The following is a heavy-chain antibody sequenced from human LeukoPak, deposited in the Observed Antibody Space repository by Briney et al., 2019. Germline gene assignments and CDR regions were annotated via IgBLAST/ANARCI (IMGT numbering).Heavy chain of an antibody. D-gene: IGHD2-15*01. V-gene: IGHV1-69*13. CDR1: GGTFSSYA. CDR2: IIPIFGTA. CDR3: ARDTAFQSGYFYY. J-gene: IGHJ4*02. Sequence: GASVKVSCKASGGTFSSYAISWVRQAPGQGLEWMGGIIPIFGTANYAQKFQGRVTITADESTSTAYMELSSLRSEDTAVYYCARDTAFQSGYFYYWFQGTLVTVSS.